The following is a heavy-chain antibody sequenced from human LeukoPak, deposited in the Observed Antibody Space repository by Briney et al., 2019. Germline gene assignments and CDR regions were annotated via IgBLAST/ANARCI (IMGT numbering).Heavy chain of an antibody. CDR2: IIPIFGTA. CDR3: ARDGANSGYDPYYYYYMDV. Sequence: SVKVSCKASGGTFSSYAISWVRQAPGQGLEWMGGIIPIFGTANYAQKFQGRVTITADESTSTAYMELSSLRSDDTAVYYCARDGANSGYDPYYYYYMDVWGKGTTVTVSS. CDR1: GGTFSSYA. V-gene: IGHV1-69*13. J-gene: IGHJ6*03. D-gene: IGHD5-12*01.